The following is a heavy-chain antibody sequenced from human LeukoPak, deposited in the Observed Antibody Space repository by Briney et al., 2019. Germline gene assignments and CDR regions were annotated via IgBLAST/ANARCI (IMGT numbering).Heavy chain of an antibody. CDR3: AKGPLIEVAGTTWDY. CDR1: GFTFSSYA. D-gene: IGHD6-19*01. J-gene: IGHJ4*02. V-gene: IGHV3-23*01. CDR2: ISGSGGST. Sequence: GGSLRLSCAASGFTFSSYAMSWVRHFPGKGLEWVSAISGSGGSTYYADSVRGRFTISRDNSKNTLHLQMDSLRADDTAVYFCAKGPLIEVAGTTWDYWGQGTLVTVSS.